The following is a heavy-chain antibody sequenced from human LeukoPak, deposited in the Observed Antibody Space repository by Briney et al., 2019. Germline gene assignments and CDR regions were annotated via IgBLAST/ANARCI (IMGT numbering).Heavy chain of an antibody. D-gene: IGHD3-16*01. CDR3: ARGGGLDV. CDR2: INHNGNVN. Sequence: GGSLRLSCAASGFTFSGHWMNWARQAPGKGLEWVASINHNGNVNYYVDSVKGRFTISRDNAKNSLYLQMSNLRAEDTAVYFCARGGGLDVWGQGATVTVSS. J-gene: IGHJ6*02. CDR1: GFTFSGHW. V-gene: IGHV3-7*03.